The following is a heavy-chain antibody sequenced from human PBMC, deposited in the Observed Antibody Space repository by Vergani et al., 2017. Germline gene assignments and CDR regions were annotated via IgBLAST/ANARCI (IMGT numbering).Heavy chain of an antibody. Sequence: QVQLEQSGAEVKKPGASVKVSCKASGYTFTGCYMHWVRQAPGQGLEWMGWINPNSGGTNYAQKFQGRVTMTRDTSISTAYMELSRLRSDDTAVYYCARDGAVAGIPPLFDYWGQGTLVTVSS. CDR3: ARDGAVAGIPPLFDY. CDR2: INPNSGGT. V-gene: IGHV1-2*02. CDR1: GYTFTGCY. D-gene: IGHD6-19*01. J-gene: IGHJ4*02.